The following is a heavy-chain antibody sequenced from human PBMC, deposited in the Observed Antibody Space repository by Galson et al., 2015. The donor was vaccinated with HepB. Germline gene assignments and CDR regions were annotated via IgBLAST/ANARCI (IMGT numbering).Heavy chain of an antibody. Sequence: CAVSGGSISSSNWWSWVRQPPGKGLEWIGEIYHSGSTNYNPSLKSRVTISVDKSKNQFSLKLSSVTAADTAVYYCARELAVAGYGDAFDIWGQGTMVTVSS. CDR2: IYHSGST. CDR1: GGSISSSNW. CDR3: ARELAVAGYGDAFDI. V-gene: IGHV4-4*02. D-gene: IGHD6-19*01. J-gene: IGHJ3*02.